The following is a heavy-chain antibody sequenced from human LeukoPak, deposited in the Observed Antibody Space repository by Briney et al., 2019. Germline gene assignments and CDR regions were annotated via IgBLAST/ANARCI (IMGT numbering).Heavy chain of an antibody. J-gene: IGHJ3*02. D-gene: IGHD3-22*01. V-gene: IGHV4-39*01. CDR1: GGSISSSSYY. CDR3: ARQSGITMIVVVIHDAFDI. Sequence: SGTLSLTCTVSGGSISSSSYYWGWIRQPPGKGLEWIGSIYYSGSTYYNPSLKSRVTISVDTSKNQFSLKLSSVTAADTAVYYCARQSGITMIVVVIHDAFDIWGQGTMVTVSS. CDR2: IYYSGST.